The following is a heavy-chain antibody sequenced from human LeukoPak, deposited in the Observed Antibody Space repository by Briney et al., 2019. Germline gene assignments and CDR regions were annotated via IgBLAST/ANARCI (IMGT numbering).Heavy chain of an antibody. V-gene: IGHV1-18*01. J-gene: IGHJ4*02. CDR3: ARDPGDFEPIYCSSTSCPRDY. CDR1: GYTFTSYG. Sequence: ASVKVSCKASGYTFTSYGISWVRQAPGQGLEWMGWISAYNGNTNYAQKLQGRVTMTTDTSTRTAYLELRSLRSADTAVYYCARDPGDFEPIYCSSTSCPRDYWGQGTLVTVSS. CDR2: ISAYNGNT. D-gene: IGHD2-2*01.